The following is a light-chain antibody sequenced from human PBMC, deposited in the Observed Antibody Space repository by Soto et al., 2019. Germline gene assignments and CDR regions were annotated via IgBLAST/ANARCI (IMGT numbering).Light chain of an antibody. Sequence: EIVMTQSPATLSVSPGEGATLSCRASQGVSSKLAWYQQKRGQAPRLLIYGASTRGTGIPARVSGSGSGTEFTLILSSLQSEDSAVYYCQQYKSWLWTFGRGTKVEIK. CDR3: QQYKSWLWT. J-gene: IGKJ1*01. CDR1: QGVSSK. CDR2: GAS. V-gene: IGKV3-15*01.